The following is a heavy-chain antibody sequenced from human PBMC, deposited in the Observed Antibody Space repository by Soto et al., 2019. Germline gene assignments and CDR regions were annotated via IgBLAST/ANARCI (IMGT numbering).Heavy chain of an antibody. CDR1: GFTFSSYS. CDR3: ARVNIVVVTAILVFDI. J-gene: IGHJ3*02. CDR2: ISSSSSTI. D-gene: IGHD2-21*02. Sequence: PGGSLRLSCAASGFTFSSYSMNWVRQAPGKGLEWVSYISSSSSTIYYADSVKGRFTISRDSAKNSLYLQMNSLRDEDTAVYYCARVNIVVVTAILVFDIWGQGTMVTVSS. V-gene: IGHV3-48*02.